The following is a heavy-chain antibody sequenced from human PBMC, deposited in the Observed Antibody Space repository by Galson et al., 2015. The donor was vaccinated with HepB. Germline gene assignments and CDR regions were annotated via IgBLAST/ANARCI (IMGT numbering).Heavy chain of an antibody. CDR3: ASGYCSGGCCFEFIKGVFPRFDY. CDR1: GGTFSSYT. D-gene: IGHD2-15*01. CDR2: IIPILGIA. V-gene: IGHV1-69*02. J-gene: IGHJ4*02. Sequence: SVKVSCKASGGTFSSYTISWVRQAPGQGLEWMGRIIPILGIANYAQKFQGRVTITADKSTSTAYMELSSLRSEDTAVYYCASGYCSGGCCFEFIKGVFPRFDYWGQGTLVTVSS.